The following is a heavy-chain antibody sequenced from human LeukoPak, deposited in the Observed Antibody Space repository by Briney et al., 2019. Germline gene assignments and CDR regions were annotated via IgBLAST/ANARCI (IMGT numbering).Heavy chain of an antibody. D-gene: IGHD6-19*01. J-gene: IGHJ4*02. CDR3: AKDLYSVTGDY. CDR2: ISSSGSTT. CDR1: GFTFSTYG. V-gene: IGHV3-23*01. Sequence: GGSLRLSCAASGFTFSTYGMSWFRQAPGKGLEWVSLISSSGSTTHYADSVKGRFTISRDNSKNTLYLQMNSLRAEDTAVYYCAKDLYSVTGDYWGQGTLVTVSS.